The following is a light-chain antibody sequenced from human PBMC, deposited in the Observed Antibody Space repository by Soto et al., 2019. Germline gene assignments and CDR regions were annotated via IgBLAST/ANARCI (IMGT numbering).Light chain of an antibody. J-gene: IGKJ1*01. CDR3: QQYNNWPPT. CDR1: ESISGN. Sequence: EIVLSQSPGSLSLSAGDTVTLSCRPSESISGNYLAWYQQKPGQAPRLLIYGASTRATGIPARFSGSGSGTGFTLTISSLQSEDFAVYYCQQYNNWPPTFGQGTKVDI. V-gene: IGKV3-15*01. CDR2: GAS.